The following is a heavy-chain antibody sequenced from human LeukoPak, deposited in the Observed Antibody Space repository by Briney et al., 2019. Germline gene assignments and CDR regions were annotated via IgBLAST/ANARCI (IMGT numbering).Heavy chain of an antibody. J-gene: IGHJ4*02. CDR1: GGSISRSY. CDR2: IYYSGST. Sequence: SETLSLTCTVSGGSISRSYWSWIGQPPGKGLEWIGYIYYSGSTNYNPSLKSRVTISVDTSKNQFSLKLTSVSAADTAVYYCARIFTDSGSYYSEYWGQGTLVTVSS. V-gene: IGHV4-59*01. CDR3: ARIFTDSGSYYSEY. D-gene: IGHD3-22*01.